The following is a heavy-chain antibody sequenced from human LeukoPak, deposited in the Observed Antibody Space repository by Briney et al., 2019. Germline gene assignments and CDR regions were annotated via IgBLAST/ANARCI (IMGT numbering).Heavy chain of an antibody. CDR2: IYYSGST. J-gene: IGHJ4*02. CDR3: ASRKLGNDY. Sequence: SETLSLTCTVSGASIHSTTYYWGWIRQPPGKGLEWIGTIYYSGSTYYSPSLKSRVTISADTSKNQFSLNLSSVTAADTAVYYCASRKLGNDYWGQGTLVTVSS. V-gene: IGHV4-39*07. D-gene: IGHD7-27*01. CDR1: GASIHSTTYY.